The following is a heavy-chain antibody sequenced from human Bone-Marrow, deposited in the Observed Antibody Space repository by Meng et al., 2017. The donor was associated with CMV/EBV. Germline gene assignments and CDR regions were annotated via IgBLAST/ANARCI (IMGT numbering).Heavy chain of an antibody. CDR2: IIPIFGTA. V-gene: IGHV1-69*05. J-gene: IGHJ5*02. D-gene: IGHD3-3*01. Sequence: SVKVSCKASGGTFSSYAISWVRQALGQGLEWMGGIIPIFGTANYAQKFQGRVTITTDESTSTAYMELSSLRSEDTAVYYCARDSRSYYDFWQWFDPWGQGTLVTGSS. CDR1: GGTFSSYA. CDR3: ARDSRSYYDFWQWFDP.